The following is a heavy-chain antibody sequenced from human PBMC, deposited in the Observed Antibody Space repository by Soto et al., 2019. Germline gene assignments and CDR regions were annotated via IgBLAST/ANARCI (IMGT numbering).Heavy chain of an antibody. CDR1: GFTFSNYG. Sequence: EVQLLESGGGLIQPGGSLRLSCAASGFTFSNYGMTWVRQAPGKGLEWVSVIRGSGGSKYYADSVKGRFTISRDNSGNTLDLQMNSLRAEDTALYYCAKGPPGGSNSWYFDPWGQETLVTVSS. CDR2: IRGSGGSK. CDR3: AKGPPGGSNSWYFDP. V-gene: IGHV3-23*01. D-gene: IGHD3-16*01. J-gene: IGHJ5*02.